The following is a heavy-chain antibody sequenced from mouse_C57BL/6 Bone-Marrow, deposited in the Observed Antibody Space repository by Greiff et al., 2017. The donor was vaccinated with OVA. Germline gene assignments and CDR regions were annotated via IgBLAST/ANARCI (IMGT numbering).Heavy chain of an antibody. CDR3: ARRSIYYDYDWYFDV. J-gene: IGHJ1*03. D-gene: IGHD2-4*01. CDR2: INPDSSTI. Sequence: AASGVDFSRYWMSWVRRAPGKGLEWIGEINPDSSTINYAPSLKDKFIISRDNAKNTLYLQMSKVRSEDTALYYCARRSIYYDYDWYFDVWGTGTTVTVSS. CDR1: GVDFSRYW. V-gene: IGHV4-1*01.